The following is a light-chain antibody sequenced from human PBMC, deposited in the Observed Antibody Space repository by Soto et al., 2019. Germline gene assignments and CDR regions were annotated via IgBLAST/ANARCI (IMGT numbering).Light chain of an antibody. CDR2: DVS. V-gene: IGLV2-11*01. Sequence: QSALTQPRSVSGSPGQSVTISCTGTSSDVGGYNYVSWYQQHPGKAPKLMIYDVSKRPSGVPDRFSGSKTGNTASLTISGLQAEDEADDYCCSYAGSDAWVCGGGTQLTVL. J-gene: IGLJ3*02. CDR1: SSDVGGYNY. CDR3: CSYAGSDAWV.